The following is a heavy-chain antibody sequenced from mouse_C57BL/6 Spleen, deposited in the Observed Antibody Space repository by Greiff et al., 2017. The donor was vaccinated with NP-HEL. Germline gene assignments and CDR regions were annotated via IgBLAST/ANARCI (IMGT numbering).Heavy chain of an antibody. CDR3: ARGDDYEGGFDY. V-gene: IGHV1-54*01. CDR2: INPGSGGT. J-gene: IGHJ2*01. CDR1: GYAFTNYL. Sequence: VQLQQSGAELVRPGTSVKVSCKASGYAFTNYLIEWVKQRPGQGLEWIGVINPGSGGTNYNEKFKGKATLTADKSSSTAYMQLSSLTSEDSAVYFCARGDDYEGGFDYWGQGTTLTVSS. D-gene: IGHD2-4*01.